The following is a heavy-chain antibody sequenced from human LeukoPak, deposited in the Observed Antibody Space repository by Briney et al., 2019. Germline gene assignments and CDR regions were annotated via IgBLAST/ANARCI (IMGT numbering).Heavy chain of an antibody. CDR2: TYYSGTT. CDR3: ARHKCSGIYCPLDY. Sequence: PSETLSLTCTVSGDSISSTSYFWGWIRQPPGKGLEWIGTTYYSGTTYYNPSLKSRVTISVDTSKNQFSLKLSSVSASDTAVYYCARHKCSGIYCPLDYWGQGTLVTVSS. J-gene: IGHJ4*02. CDR1: GDSISSTSYF. V-gene: IGHV4-39*01. D-gene: IGHD2-15*01.